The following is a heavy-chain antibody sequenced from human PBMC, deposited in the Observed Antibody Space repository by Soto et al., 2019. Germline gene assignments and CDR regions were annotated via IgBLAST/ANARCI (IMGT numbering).Heavy chain of an antibody. Sequence: PGGSLRLSCAASGFTFSSYSMNWVRQAPGKGLEWVSSISSSSSYIYYADSVKGRFTISRDNAKNSLYLQMNSLRAEDTAVYYCASYCSGGTATFDYWGQGTLVTVSS. CDR3: ASYCSGGTATFDY. CDR2: ISSSSSYI. D-gene: IGHD2-15*01. CDR1: GFTFSSYS. J-gene: IGHJ4*02. V-gene: IGHV3-21*01.